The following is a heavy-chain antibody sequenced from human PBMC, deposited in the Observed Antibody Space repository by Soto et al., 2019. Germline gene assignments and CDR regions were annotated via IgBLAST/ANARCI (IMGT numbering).Heavy chain of an antibody. CDR1: GFTFDDYT. Sequence: GGSLRLSCAASGFTFDDYTMHWVRQAPGKGLEWVSLISWDGGSTYYANSVKGRFTISRDNIKNSLYLQMNSLRTEDTALYYCAKDKGGYSSSWYEGRGPSNGFDYWGQGTLVTVSS. D-gene: IGHD6-13*01. CDR3: AKDKGGYSSSWYEGRGPSNGFDY. V-gene: IGHV3-43*01. CDR2: ISWDGGST. J-gene: IGHJ4*02.